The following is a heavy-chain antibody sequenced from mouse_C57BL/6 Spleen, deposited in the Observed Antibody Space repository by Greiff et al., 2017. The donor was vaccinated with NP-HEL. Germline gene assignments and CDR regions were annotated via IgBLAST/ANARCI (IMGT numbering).Heavy chain of an antibody. CDR2: IWGEGSK. Sequence: VHLVESGPGLVAPSPSLSIPCTVSGFSLTSYGVSWVRQPPGKGLEWLGVIWGEGSKNYTSALLSRMSISKDNSNSQGFLKLNSRQTDDTATYYCAKPESYDYDGAWFADWGQGTLVTVSA. D-gene: IGHD2-4*01. CDR3: AKPESYDYDGAWFAD. V-gene: IGHV2-3*01. J-gene: IGHJ3*01. CDR1: GFSLTSYG.